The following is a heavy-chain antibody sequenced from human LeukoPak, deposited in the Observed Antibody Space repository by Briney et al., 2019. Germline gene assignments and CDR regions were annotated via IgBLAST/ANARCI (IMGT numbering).Heavy chain of an antibody. CDR2: MYYSGTT. V-gene: IGHV4-30-4*01. CDR3: ASPECYDSRIDH. CDR1: GGSISSGDYY. J-gene: IGHJ5*02. Sequence: SQTLSLTCTVSGGSISSGDYYWSWIRQPPGKGLEWIAYMYYSGTTYYNPSLKTRVTMSAETSKNQLSLKLRSVTPADTPAYYWASPECYDSRIDHWSQGRLVTV. D-gene: IGHD3-22*01.